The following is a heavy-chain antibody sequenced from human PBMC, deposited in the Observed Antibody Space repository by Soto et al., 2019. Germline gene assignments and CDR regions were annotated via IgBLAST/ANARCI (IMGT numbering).Heavy chain of an antibody. CDR1: GFTFSSYE. Sequence: GGSLRLSCAASGFTFSSYEMNWVRQAPGKGLEWVSYISSSGSTIYYADSVKGRFTISRDNAKNSLYLQMNSLRAEDTAVYYCARGSAQSYFDWARMDVWGQGTTVTVSS. CDR2: ISSSGSTI. CDR3: ARGSAQSYFDWARMDV. J-gene: IGHJ6*02. D-gene: IGHD3-9*01. V-gene: IGHV3-48*03.